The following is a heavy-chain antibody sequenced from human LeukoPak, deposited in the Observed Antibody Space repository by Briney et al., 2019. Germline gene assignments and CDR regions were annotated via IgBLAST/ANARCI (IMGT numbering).Heavy chain of an antibody. J-gene: IGHJ4*02. D-gene: IGHD3-22*01. Sequence: GGSLRLSCATSGFTFSGSAIHWVRQASGKGLEWVGRIRSKANSYATTDVASVRGRFSISRDDSKNTAYLQMNSLKTEGTAVYYCTRPSYDSSVSGVVYWGQGTLVTVSS. CDR3: TRPSYDSSVSGVVY. CDR1: GFTFSGSA. V-gene: IGHV3-73*01. CDR2: IRSKANSYAT.